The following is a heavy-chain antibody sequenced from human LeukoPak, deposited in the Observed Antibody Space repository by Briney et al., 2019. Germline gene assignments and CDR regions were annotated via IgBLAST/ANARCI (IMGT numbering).Heavy chain of an antibody. Sequence: GGSLRLSCAVSGFTVSSNYMNWVRQAPGKGLEWVSVVYSGGSTYYADSVRGRFTISRDNSKNTLYLQMNSLRAEDTAVYYCARGENYGDYFDYWGQGTLVTVSS. D-gene: IGHD4-17*01. CDR2: VYSGGST. CDR1: GFTVSSNY. CDR3: ARGENYGDYFDY. J-gene: IGHJ4*02. V-gene: IGHV3-53*01.